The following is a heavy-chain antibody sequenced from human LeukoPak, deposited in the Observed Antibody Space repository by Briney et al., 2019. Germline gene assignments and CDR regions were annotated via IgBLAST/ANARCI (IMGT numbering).Heavy chain of an antibody. CDR3: AKDQTAAVGQLDY. D-gene: IGHD6-13*01. CDR2: ISASGTDT. J-gene: IGHJ4*02. V-gene: IGHV3-23*01. Sequence: GGSLRLSFAASGFTFNIYAMIWVRQAPGKGLEWASVISASGTDTYYADSVKGRFTISRDNSQNTLYLHMNSLRAEDTAVYYCAKDQTAAVGQLDYWGQGTVVTVSS. CDR1: GFTFNIYA.